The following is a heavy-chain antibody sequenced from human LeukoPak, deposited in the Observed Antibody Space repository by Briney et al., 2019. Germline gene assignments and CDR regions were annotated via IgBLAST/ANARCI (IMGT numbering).Heavy chain of an antibody. J-gene: IGHJ5*02. Sequence: SETLSLTCTVSGGSITSSSYYWVWIRQPPGEGLEWIGSMFHGGSTYDNPSLKSRVTISGDTSKSQFSLKLSSVIATDTAVYYSARAFSSGYWFDPWGQGTLVTVSS. CDR3: ARAFSSGYWFDP. V-gene: IGHV4-39*01. CDR2: MFHGGST. D-gene: IGHD3-22*01. CDR1: GGSITSSSYY.